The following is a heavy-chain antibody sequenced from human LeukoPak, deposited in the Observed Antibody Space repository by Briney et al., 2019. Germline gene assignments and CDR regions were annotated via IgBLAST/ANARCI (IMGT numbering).Heavy chain of an antibody. J-gene: IGHJ4*02. D-gene: IGHD3-16*01. CDR1: GFTFSSYA. V-gene: IGHV3-23*01. CDR2: ASGHGDST. CDR3: ARRSNGAGEAFGY. Sequence: PGGSLRLSCAASGFTFSSYAMSWVRQAPGKGLEWVSAASGHGDSTYYADSVKGRFTISRDNSKNTLYLQMNSLRADDTAVYYCARRSNGAGEAFGYWGQGTLVTVSS.